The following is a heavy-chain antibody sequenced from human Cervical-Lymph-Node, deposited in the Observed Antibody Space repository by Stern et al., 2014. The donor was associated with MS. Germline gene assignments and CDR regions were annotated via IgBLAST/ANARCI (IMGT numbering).Heavy chain of an antibody. CDR1: GYTFTSYY. Sequence: QLVQSGAEVKKPGASVKLSCKASGYTFTSYYMHWVRQAPGQGLEWVGWINPNSGGTNYAQKLQGRGTMTRDTPISTNYLELSRLRSDDTAVYYCARRYCSGGSCYHLDYWGQGTLVTVSS. J-gene: IGHJ4*02. CDR2: INPNSGGT. V-gene: IGHV1-2*02. D-gene: IGHD2-15*01. CDR3: ARRYCSGGSCYHLDY.